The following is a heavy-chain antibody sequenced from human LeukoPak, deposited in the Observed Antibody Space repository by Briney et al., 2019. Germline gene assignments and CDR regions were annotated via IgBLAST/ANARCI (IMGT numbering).Heavy chain of an antibody. V-gene: IGHV3-48*01. CDR1: GFTFSSYG. CDR3: ARDGGSAWFLDY. CDR2: ISSSGNTT. Sequence: GGSLRLSCAASGFTFSSYGMRWVRQAPGKGLEWVSYISSSGNTTYNADSVKGRFSITRDKAKNSLYLQMNSLRAEDTAVYYCARDGGSAWFLDYWGQGTLVTVSS. D-gene: IGHD6-19*01. J-gene: IGHJ4*02.